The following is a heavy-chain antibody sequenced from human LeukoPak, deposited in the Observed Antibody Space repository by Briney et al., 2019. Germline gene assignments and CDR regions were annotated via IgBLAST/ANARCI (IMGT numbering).Heavy chain of an antibody. J-gene: IGHJ4*02. CDR2: INWNGGST. D-gene: IGHD6-13*01. Sequence: PGGSLRLSCAASGFTFDDYGMSWVRQAPGKGLEWVSGINWNGGSTGYADSVKGRFTISRDNAKNSLYLQMDSLRAEDTALYHCARGGSSWPSDYWGQGTLVTVSS. V-gene: IGHV3-20*01. CDR1: GFTFDDYG. CDR3: ARGGSSWPSDY.